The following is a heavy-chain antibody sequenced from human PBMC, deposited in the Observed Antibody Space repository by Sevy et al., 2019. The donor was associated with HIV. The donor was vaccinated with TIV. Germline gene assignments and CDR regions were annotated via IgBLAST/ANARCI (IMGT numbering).Heavy chain of an antibody. CDR3: ARGLRWLQRLACRNYYYYGMDV. CDR1: GDSVSSNSAA. CDR2: TYYRSKWYN. D-gene: IGHD3-3*02. Sequence: SQTLSLTCAISGDSVSSNSAAWNWIRQSPSRGLEWLGRTYYRSKWYNEYAVSVKSRITINPDTSKNQFSLQLNSVTPEDTAVYYCARGLRWLQRLACRNYYYYGMDVWGQGTTVTVSS. J-gene: IGHJ6*02. V-gene: IGHV6-1*01.